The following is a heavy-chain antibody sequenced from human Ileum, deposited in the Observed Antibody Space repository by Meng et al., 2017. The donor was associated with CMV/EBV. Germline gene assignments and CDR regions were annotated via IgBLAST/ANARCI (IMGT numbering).Heavy chain of an antibody. J-gene: IGHJ4*02. CDR1: GLTFTTYA. CDR2: IGSGGTA. D-gene: IGHD4-17*01. V-gene: IGHV3-23*01. CDR3: AAKLHGDYAFEY. Sequence: LSCAASGLTFTTYAVSWVRQAPGKGLEWVSVIGSGGTAYHEDSVKGRFTISRDNSKKTVYLQMNSLGAEDTAVYYCAAKLHGDYAFEYWGQGSLVTVSS.